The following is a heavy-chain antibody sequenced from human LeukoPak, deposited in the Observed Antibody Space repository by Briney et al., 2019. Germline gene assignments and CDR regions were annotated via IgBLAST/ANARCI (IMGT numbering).Heavy chain of an antibody. CDR3: AKGGDDSIDY. CDR1: GFTFSNYG. Sequence: PGRSLRLSCAASGFTFSNYGMHWVRQAPAKGLEWVTFIRYYGSNKYYADSVKGRFTISRDKSKNTLYLQKNSLRAEDTAVYYCAKGGDDSIDYWGQGTLVTVSS. J-gene: IGHJ4*02. D-gene: IGHD3-10*01. V-gene: IGHV3-30*02. CDR2: IRYYGSNK.